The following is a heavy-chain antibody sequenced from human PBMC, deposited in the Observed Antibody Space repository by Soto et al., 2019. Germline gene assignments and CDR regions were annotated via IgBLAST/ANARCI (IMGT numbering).Heavy chain of an antibody. CDR3: AKARGWYDFDY. CDR2: ISSGGGST. D-gene: IGHD6-19*01. CDR1: GFTFSSYA. V-gene: IGHV3-23*01. Sequence: EVQLLESGGGLVQPGGSLRLSCAASGFTFSSYAMSWVRQAPGKGLEWVSGISSGGGSTYYADSVKGRFTISRDNSKNTLYLQMNSLRAEDTAIYYWAKARGWYDFDYWGQGTLLTVSS. J-gene: IGHJ4*02.